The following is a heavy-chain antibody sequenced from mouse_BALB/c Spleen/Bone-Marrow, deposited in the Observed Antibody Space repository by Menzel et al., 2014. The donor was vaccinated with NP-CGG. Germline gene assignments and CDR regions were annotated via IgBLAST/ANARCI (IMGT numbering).Heavy chain of an antibody. V-gene: IGHV1-82*01. CDR2: IYPGDGDT. CDR3: ARSDGYRAMDY. CDR1: GYAFSSSW. J-gene: IGHJ4*01. Sequence: VKVVESGPELVKPGASVKISCTASGYAFSSSWTNWVKQRPGQGLEWIGRIYPGDGDTNYNGKFKGKATLTADKSSSTAYMQLSSLTSVDSAVYFCARSDGYRAMDYWGQGTSVTVSS. D-gene: IGHD2-3*01.